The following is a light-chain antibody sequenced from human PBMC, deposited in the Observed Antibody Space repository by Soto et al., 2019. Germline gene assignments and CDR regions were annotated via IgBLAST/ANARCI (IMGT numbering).Light chain of an antibody. J-gene: IGKJ3*01. CDR2: DAS. CDR1: QSVNSY. CDR3: QQRSSWPHT. V-gene: IGKV3-11*01. Sequence: EIVLTQSPGTLSLSPGERATLSCRASQSVNSYLAWYQQKPGRVPRLLIYDASNRATGIPARFSGSGSETDFTLTISSLEPEDFAVYYCQQRSSWPHTFGPGTKVDIK.